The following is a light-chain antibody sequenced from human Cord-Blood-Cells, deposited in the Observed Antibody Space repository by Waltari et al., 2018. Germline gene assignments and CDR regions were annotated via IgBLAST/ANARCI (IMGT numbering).Light chain of an antibody. CDR2: AAS. CDR1: QGISNY. J-gene: IGKJ4*01. CDR3: QKYNSAPPLT. Sequence: DLQMTQSPSSLSASVGDRVTITCRASQGISNYLAWYQQTPGKVPKLLIYAASTLQSVVPSRFSGSGSGTDFTLTISSLQPEDVATYYCQKYNSAPPLTFGGGTKVEIK. V-gene: IGKV1-27*01.